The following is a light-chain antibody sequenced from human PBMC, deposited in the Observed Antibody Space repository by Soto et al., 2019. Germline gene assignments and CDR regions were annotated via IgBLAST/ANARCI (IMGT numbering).Light chain of an antibody. J-gene: IGKJ1*01. CDR1: QSVSSGY. CDR3: QQYAASPRT. V-gene: IGKV3-20*01. Sequence: EIVLTQSPGTLSLSPGERATLSCRASQSVSSGYLAWYQQKPGQAPRLLMYGVSSRATGIPDRFSGSGSGTDFTLTISRLEPGDFVVYYCQQYAASPRTFGQGTRVEIK. CDR2: GVS.